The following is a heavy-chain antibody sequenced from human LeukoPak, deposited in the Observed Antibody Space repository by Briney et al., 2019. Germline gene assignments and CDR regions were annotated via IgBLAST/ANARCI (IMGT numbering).Heavy chain of an antibody. CDR2: ISGSGGST. Sequence: GGSLRLSCAASGFTFSSYAMSWVRQAPGKGLEWVSAISGSGGSTYYADSVKGRFTISGDNSKNTRYLQMNSLRAEDTAVYYCAEPEGGYYDIRPDWGQGTLVTVSS. D-gene: IGHD3-22*01. CDR3: AEPEGGYYDIRPD. J-gene: IGHJ4*02. V-gene: IGHV3-23*01. CDR1: GFTFSSYA.